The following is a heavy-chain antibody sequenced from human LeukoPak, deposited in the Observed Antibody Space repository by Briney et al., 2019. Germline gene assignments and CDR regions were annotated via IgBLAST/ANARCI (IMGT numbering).Heavy chain of an antibody. J-gene: IGHJ5*02. Sequence: ASVKVSCKASGYTFTSYDINWVRQATGQGLEWTGWMNPNSGNTGCAQKFQGRVTMTRNTSISTAYMELSSLRSEDTAVYYCARTRGIAAAGRRPNNWFDPWGQGTLVTVSS. V-gene: IGHV1-8*01. CDR1: GYTFTSYD. CDR3: ARTRGIAAAGRRPNNWFDP. D-gene: IGHD6-13*01. CDR2: MNPNSGNT.